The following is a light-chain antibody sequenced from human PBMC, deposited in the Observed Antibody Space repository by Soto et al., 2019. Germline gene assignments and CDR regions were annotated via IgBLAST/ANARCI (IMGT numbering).Light chain of an antibody. Sequence: DIVMTQSPDSLAVSLGERATINCKSSQSVLYSSNNNNYLAWYQQKPGQPPKLLIYWASTRGSGVPDRFSGSGSGTDFTLTISSLQAEDVAVYYCQQYYTPSRYTFGQGTKLEIK. CDR2: WAS. CDR1: QSVLYSSNNNNY. V-gene: IGKV4-1*01. CDR3: QQYYTPSRYT. J-gene: IGKJ2*01.